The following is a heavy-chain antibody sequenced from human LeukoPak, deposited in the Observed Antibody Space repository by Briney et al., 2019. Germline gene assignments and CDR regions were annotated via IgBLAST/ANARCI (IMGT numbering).Heavy chain of an antibody. Sequence: GGSLRLSCAASGFTFSSYEMNWVRQAPGKGLEWVSYISSSGSTIYYADSVKGRFTISRDNAKNSLYLQMNSLRAEDTALYYCARDLGYTIWFDPWGQGTLVTVSS. CDR2: ISSSGSTI. V-gene: IGHV3-48*03. CDR3: ARDLGYTIWFDP. CDR1: GFTFSSYE. J-gene: IGHJ5*02. D-gene: IGHD5-24*01.